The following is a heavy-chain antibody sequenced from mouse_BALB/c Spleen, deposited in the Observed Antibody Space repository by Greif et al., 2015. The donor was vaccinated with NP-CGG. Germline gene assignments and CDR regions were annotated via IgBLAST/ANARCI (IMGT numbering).Heavy chain of an antibody. Sequence: EVQGVESGGGLVKPGGSLKLSCAASGFTFSSYAMSWVRQTPEKRLEWVASISSGGSTYYPDSVKGRFTISRDNARNILYLQMSSLRSEDTAMYYCAREDPYYGYDYWGQGTTLTVSS. D-gene: IGHD1-2*01. CDR1: GFTFSSYA. CDR3: AREDPYYGYDY. J-gene: IGHJ2*01. V-gene: IGHV5-6-5*01. CDR2: ISSGGST.